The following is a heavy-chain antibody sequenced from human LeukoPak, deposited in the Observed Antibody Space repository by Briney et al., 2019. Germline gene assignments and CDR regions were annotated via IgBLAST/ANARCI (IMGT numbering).Heavy chain of an antibody. J-gene: IGHJ4*02. CDR1: GFTFSGFW. CDR2: ISFDGSDA. CDR3: AKKISSNWAFDY. Sequence: GGSLRLSCAASGFTFSGFWMHWVRQAPGKGLVWVSCISFDGSDATYADSVKGRFTISRDSSKNTLYLQMSSLRAEDTAVYYCAKKISSNWAFDYWGQGTLVTVSS. D-gene: IGHD6-13*01. V-gene: IGHV3-74*01.